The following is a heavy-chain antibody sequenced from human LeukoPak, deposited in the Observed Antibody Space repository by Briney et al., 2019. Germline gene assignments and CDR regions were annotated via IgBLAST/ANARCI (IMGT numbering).Heavy chain of an antibody. CDR1: GGSISTYY. J-gene: IGHJ2*01. V-gene: IGHV4-59*01. CDR2: VYYSGTT. Sequence: SETLSLTCTVSGGSISTYYWSWIRQPPGKGLEWIGYVYYSGTTNYKYKSSLKSRVTISVDTSKNQFSLRLSSVTAADTAVYYCARSDRDLWYFDLWSRGTLVTVSS. CDR3: ARSDRDLWYFDL.